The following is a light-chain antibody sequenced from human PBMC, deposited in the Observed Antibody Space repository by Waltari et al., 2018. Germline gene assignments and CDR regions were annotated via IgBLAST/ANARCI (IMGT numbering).Light chain of an antibody. CDR3: LQHNSYPRT. J-gene: IGKJ1*01. Sequence: DIQMTQSPSSLSASVGDRVTITCRASQGIRHDLGWYQQKPGKAPKRLIYAASSLQSGVPSKFSGRGSGTEFTLTISSLQPEDFATYYCLQHNSYPRTFGQGTKVEIK. V-gene: IGKV1-17*01. CDR2: AAS. CDR1: QGIRHD.